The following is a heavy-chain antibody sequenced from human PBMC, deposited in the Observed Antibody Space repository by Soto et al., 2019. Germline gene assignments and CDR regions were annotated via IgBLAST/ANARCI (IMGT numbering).Heavy chain of an antibody. Sequence: ETLSLTCAVYGGSFSGYYWSWIRQPPGKGLEWIGEINHSGSTNYNPSLKSRVTISVDTSKNQFSLKLSSVTAADTAVYYCARARGIRTIFGVVPKRSSPKDYGMDVWGQGTTVTVSS. CDR3: ARARGIRTIFGVVPKRSSPKDYGMDV. CDR1: GGSFSGYY. CDR2: INHSGST. D-gene: IGHD3-3*01. J-gene: IGHJ6*02. V-gene: IGHV4-34*01.